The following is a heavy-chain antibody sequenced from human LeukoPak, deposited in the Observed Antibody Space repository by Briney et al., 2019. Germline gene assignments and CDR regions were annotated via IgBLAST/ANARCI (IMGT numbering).Heavy chain of an antibody. CDR3: ARPILTGQKAGAFDI. Sequence: GESLKISCKGSGYSFTSYWIVWVRQMPGKGLEWMGIIYIGDSDTIYSPSFQGQVTISADKSISTAYLQWSSLKASDTAMYYCARPILTGQKAGAFDIWGQGTMVTVSS. V-gene: IGHV5-51*01. D-gene: IGHD3-9*01. CDR2: IYIGDSDT. CDR1: GYSFTSYW. J-gene: IGHJ3*02.